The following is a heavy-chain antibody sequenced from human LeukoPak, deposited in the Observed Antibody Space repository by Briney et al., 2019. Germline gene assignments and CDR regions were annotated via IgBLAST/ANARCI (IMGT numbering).Heavy chain of an antibody. D-gene: IGHD2-15*01. J-gene: IGHJ4*02. Sequence: PGGSLRLSCAASGFTFSAYAMAWVRQAPGKGLEWVSSICGSGDTTYYADSVKGRFTISRDTSKNTLYLQMNSLTAEDAAVYYCAKCSSGSYSSSGDYWGQGTLVTVSS. CDR1: GFTFSAYA. CDR2: ICGSGDTT. V-gene: IGHV3-23*01. CDR3: AKCSSGSYSSSGDY.